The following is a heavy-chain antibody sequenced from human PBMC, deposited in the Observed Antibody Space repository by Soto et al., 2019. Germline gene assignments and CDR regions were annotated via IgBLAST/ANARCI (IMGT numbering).Heavy chain of an antibody. CDR3: ARGGLLWFGELLAQPYYFDY. V-gene: IGHV4-31*03. J-gene: IGHJ4*02. Sequence: QVQLQESGPGLVKPSQTLSLTCTVSGGSISSGGYYWSWIRQHPGKGLEWIGYIYYSGSTYYNPSLQSRVTISVDTSKNPFSLKLSSVTAADTAVYYCARGGLLWFGELLAQPYYFDYWGQGTLVTVSS. D-gene: IGHD3-10*01. CDR2: IYYSGST. CDR1: GGSISSGGYY.